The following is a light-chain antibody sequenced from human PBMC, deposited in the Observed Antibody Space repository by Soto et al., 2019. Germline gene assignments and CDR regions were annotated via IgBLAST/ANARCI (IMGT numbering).Light chain of an antibody. V-gene: IGLV2-14*01. CDR2: DVN. J-gene: IGLJ2*01. Sequence: QSALTQPASVSGSPGQSITISCTGTSSDGGGYNYVSWYQQHPDKAPKLMIYDVNNRPSGVSSRFSGYKSGNTASLTISGLQAEDEADYYCSSYTSSSTLIFGGGTKVTVL. CDR1: SSDGGGYNY. CDR3: SSYTSSSTLI.